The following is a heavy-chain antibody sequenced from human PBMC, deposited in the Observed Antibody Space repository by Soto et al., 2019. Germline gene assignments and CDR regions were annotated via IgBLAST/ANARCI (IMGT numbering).Heavy chain of an antibody. D-gene: IGHD3-22*01. Sequence: SETLSLTCTVSGGSINSYYWSWIRQPPGKGLEWIGYIYYSGSTNYNPSLKSRVTISVDTSKNQFSLKLSSVTAADTAVYYCAGDPSNSSGYLDAFDIWGQGTMVTVSS. J-gene: IGHJ3*02. CDR3: AGDPSNSSGYLDAFDI. CDR2: IYYSGST. CDR1: GGSINSYY. V-gene: IGHV4-59*01.